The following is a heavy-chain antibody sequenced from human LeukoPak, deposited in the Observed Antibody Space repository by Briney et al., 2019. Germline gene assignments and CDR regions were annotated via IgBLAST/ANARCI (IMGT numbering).Heavy chain of an antibody. D-gene: IGHD4-17*01. CDR3: ARWTTVTRAFDY. CDR1: DGSIFSSNW. J-gene: IGHJ4*02. Sequence: SETLSLTCAVSDGSIFSSNWWSWVRQPPGKGLEWIGQIFHSGSTSYSPSLKSRVTISVDKSKNQFSLKLTSVTAADTAVYYCARWTTVTRAFDYWGQGNLVTVSS. CDR2: IFHSGST. V-gene: IGHV4-4*02.